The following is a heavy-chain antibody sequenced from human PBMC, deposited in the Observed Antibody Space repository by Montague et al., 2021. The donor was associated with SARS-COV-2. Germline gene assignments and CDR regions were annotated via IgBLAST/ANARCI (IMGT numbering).Heavy chain of an antibody. J-gene: IGHJ6*02. Sequence: SETLSLTCNVASGSMFDYNWSWIRQPPGKGLQWIGSMYNSETTSXNPSLKSRVTISVDTSKKQFSLRLSSVTAADTAVYFCARGINSAGSYYYHLDVWGQGTTVTVSS. CDR2: MYNSETT. CDR1: SGSMFDYN. D-gene: IGHD2-21*01. V-gene: IGHV4-59*01. CDR3: ARGINSAGSYYYHLDV.